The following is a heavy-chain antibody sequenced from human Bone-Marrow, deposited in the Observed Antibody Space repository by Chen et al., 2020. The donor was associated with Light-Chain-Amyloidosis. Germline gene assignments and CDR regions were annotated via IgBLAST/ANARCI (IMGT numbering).Heavy chain of an antibody. V-gene: IGHV3-53*02. CDR3: ATEGRDPGYSYGYLNY. D-gene: IGHD5-18*01. J-gene: IGHJ4*02. Sequence: EVQLVETGGALIQPGGSLRLPCAASGFSVRRSYMSWVRQAPGKGLEWVSLIYSGGSTYYADFVKGRFTISRDSSKNTVYLQMNSLRAEDTALYYCATEGRDPGYSYGYLNYWGQGTLVTVSS. CDR2: IYSGGST. CDR1: GFSVRRSY.